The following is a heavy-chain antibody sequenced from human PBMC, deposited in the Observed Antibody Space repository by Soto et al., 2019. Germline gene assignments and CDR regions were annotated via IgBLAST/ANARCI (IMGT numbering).Heavy chain of an antibody. CDR1: GFTFSSYE. V-gene: IGHV3-48*03. CDR2: ISSSGSTI. CDR3: ARDPALSLGIAF. J-gene: IGHJ4*02. Sequence: GGSLRLSCAASGFTFSSYEMNWVRQAPGKGLEWFSYISSSGSTIYYADSVKGRFTISRDNAKNSLYLQMNSLRAEDTAVYYCARDPALSLGIAFWGQGTLVTVYS. D-gene: IGHD7-27*01.